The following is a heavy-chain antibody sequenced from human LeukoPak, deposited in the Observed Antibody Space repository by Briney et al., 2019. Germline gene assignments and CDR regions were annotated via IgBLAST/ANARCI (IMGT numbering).Heavy chain of an antibody. D-gene: IGHD5-12*01. Sequence: SETLSLTCAVYGGSFSGYYRSWIRQPPGKGLEWIGEINHSGSTNYNPSLKSRVTISVDTSKNQFSLKLSSVTAADTAVYYCARATILGDYFDYWGQGTLVTVSS. V-gene: IGHV4-34*01. CDR2: INHSGST. CDR1: GGSFSGYY. J-gene: IGHJ4*02. CDR3: ARATILGDYFDY.